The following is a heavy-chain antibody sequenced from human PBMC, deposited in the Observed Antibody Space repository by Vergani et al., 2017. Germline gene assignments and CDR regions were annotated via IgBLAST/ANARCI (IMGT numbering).Heavy chain of an antibody. CDR1: GGSISSSSYY. CDR2: IYYSGST. CDR3: ARSPRVRITMVRGVIPDY. Sequence: QLQLQESGPGLVKPSETLSLTCTVSGGSISSSSYYWGWIRQPPGKGLEWIGSIYYSGSTFYNPSLKSRVTISVDTSKNQLSLKLSSVTAADTAVYYCARSPRVRITMVRGVIPDYWGQGTLVTVSS. V-gene: IGHV4-39*07. J-gene: IGHJ4*02. D-gene: IGHD3-10*01.